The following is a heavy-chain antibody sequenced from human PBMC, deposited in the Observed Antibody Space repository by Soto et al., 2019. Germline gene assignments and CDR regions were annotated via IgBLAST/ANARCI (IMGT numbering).Heavy chain of an antibody. D-gene: IGHD3-10*01. CDR3: ARPGGSHPYAHGFDY. J-gene: IGHJ4*02. V-gene: IGHV3-11*05. CDR1: GFTFSDYY. Sequence: QVQLVESGGGLVRPGGSLRLSCAASGFTFSDYYMSWIRQAPGRGLEWISYISSSGDYTNYADSVKGRFTISRDIAKDSLYLQLSSLRAEDTAVYFCARPGGSHPYAHGFDYWGQGALVTVSS. CDR2: ISSSGDYT.